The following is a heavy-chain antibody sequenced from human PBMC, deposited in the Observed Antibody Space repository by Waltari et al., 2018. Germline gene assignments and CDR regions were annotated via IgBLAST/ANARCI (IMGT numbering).Heavy chain of an antibody. V-gene: IGHV1-69*13. Sequence: QLVQSRAEVKKPGSSVKVSCNASGGTFSSYPISWVRQAPGQGLEWMGGITPILCTANYAQKFKGRLTSTAEISTCRAYMELSSLRYEDTVGDYCAREASAAGTMVYLEYWGQGTLVTVSS. J-gene: IGHJ4*02. CDR1: GGTFSSYP. CDR3: AREASAAGTMVYLEY. CDR2: ITPILCTA. D-gene: IGHD6-13*01.